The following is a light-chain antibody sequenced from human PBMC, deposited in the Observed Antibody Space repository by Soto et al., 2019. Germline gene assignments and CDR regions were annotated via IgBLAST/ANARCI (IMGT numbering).Light chain of an antibody. Sequence: QSVLTQPPSASGTPGQRVTISCSGSNSNIGSNTVNWYQQLPGTAPKLLIYSNNQRPSGVSGRFAGYKSGTSASLAISGLQSEDEADYYCAAWDDSLNGYVFGPGTKVTVL. CDR1: NSNIGSNT. J-gene: IGLJ1*01. CDR2: SNN. V-gene: IGLV1-44*01. CDR3: AAWDDSLNGYV.